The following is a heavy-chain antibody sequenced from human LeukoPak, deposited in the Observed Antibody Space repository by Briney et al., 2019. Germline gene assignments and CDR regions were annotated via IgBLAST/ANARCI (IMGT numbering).Heavy chain of an antibody. J-gene: IGHJ6*02. CDR1: GYTFTGYY. CDR2: INPNSGGT. D-gene: IGHD3-9*01. Sequence: ASVKVSCKASGYTFTGYYMHWVRQAPGQGLEWMGWINPNSGGTNYAQKFQGRVTMTRDTSISTAYMELSRLRSDDTAVYYCARGLGGYYYILTAKEKLDYYGMDVWGQGTTVTVSS. CDR3: ARGLGGYYYILTAKEKLDYYGMDV. V-gene: IGHV1-2*02.